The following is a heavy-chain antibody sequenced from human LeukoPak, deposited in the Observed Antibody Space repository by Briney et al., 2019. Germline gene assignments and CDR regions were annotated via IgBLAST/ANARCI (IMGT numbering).Heavy chain of an antibody. V-gene: IGHV1-3*03. CDR3: ARGPVIAARPLDY. CDR2: INAGNGNT. Sequence: ASVKFSCKASGYTFTSYAMHWVREAPGQRLEWMGWINAGNGNTKYSQEFQGRVTITRDTSASTAYMELSSLRSEDMAVYYCARGPVIAARPLDYWGQGTLVTVSS. CDR1: GYTFTSYA. D-gene: IGHD6-6*01. J-gene: IGHJ4*02.